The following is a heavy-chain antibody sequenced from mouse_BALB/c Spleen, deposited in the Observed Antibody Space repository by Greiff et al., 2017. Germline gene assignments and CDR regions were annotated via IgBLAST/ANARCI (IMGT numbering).Heavy chain of an antibody. V-gene: IGHV5-12-2*01. CDR3: ARHYYGSSEDWFAY. CDR1: GFTFSSYT. CDR2: ISNGGGST. Sequence: EVQGVESGGGLVQPGGSLKLSCAASGFTFSSYTMSWVRQTPEKRLEWVAYISNGGGSTYYPDTVKGRFTISRDNAKNTLYLQMSSLKSEDTAMYYCARHYYGSSEDWFAYWGQGTLVTVSA. J-gene: IGHJ3*01. D-gene: IGHD1-1*01.